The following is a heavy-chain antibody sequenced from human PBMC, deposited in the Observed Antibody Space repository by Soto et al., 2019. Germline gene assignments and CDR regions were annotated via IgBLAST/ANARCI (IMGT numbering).Heavy chain of an antibody. D-gene: IGHD3-22*01. V-gene: IGHV3-74*01. CDR3: VSGSSSGYYFSPQ. J-gene: IGHJ4*02. CDR1: GFTFSSYL. Sequence: GGSLRLSCAASGFTFSSYLMHWVRQAPGKELVWISRINSDGSSTSYADSVKGRFTISRDNAKNTLYLQMNSLRAEVMAVYYCVSGSSSGYYFSPQWGQGTLVTVSS. CDR2: INSDGSST.